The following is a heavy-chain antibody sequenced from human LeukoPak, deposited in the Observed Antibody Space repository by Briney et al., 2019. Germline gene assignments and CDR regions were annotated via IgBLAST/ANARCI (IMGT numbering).Heavy chain of an antibody. CDR3: ARDQVYAFWSGRFDYYYYYMDV. D-gene: IGHD3-3*01. CDR1: GFTVSSTY. CDR2: IYSGGTT. J-gene: IGHJ6*03. Sequence: GGSLRLSCAASGFTVSSTYMNWVRQAPGKGLEWVSVIYSGGTTYYADSVKGRFTISRDNSKNTLYLQMNSLRAEDTAVYYCARDQVYAFWSGRFDYYYYYMDVWGKGTTVTVSS. V-gene: IGHV3-53*01.